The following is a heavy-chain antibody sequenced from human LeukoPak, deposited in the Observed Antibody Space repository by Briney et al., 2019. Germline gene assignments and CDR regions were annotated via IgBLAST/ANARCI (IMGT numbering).Heavy chain of an antibody. CDR1: GGSFSSCGYN. V-gene: IGHV4-31*03. Sequence: SQTLSLTCTVSGGSFSSCGYNWIWIRQHPGKGLEGIGYIYYSGSTYYNPSLKSRVTISVDTSKNQFSLKLSSVTAADTAVYYCARDLRAYYDSSGYSAAFDIWGQGTMVTVSS. CDR3: ARDLRAYYDSSGYSAAFDI. D-gene: IGHD3-22*01. J-gene: IGHJ3*02. CDR2: IYYSGST.